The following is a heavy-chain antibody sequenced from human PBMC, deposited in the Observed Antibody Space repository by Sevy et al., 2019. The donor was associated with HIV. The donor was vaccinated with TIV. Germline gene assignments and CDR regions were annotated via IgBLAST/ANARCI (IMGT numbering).Heavy chain of an antibody. V-gene: IGHV3-33*01. CDR2: IWYDGSNK. D-gene: IGHD6-6*01. J-gene: IGHJ6*02. CDR1: GFTFSSYG. Sequence: GGSLRLSCAASGFTFSSYGMHWVRQAPGKGLEWVAVIWYDGSNKYYADSVKGRFTISRDNSKNTLYLQMNSLRAEDTAVYYCARAQRSYSSSSDYYYYYGMDVWGQGTTVTVSS. CDR3: ARAQRSYSSSSDYYYYYGMDV.